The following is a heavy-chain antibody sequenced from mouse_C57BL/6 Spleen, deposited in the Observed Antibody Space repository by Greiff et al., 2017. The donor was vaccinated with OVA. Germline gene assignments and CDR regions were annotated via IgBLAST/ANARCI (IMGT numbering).Heavy chain of an antibody. D-gene: IGHD4-1*01. CDR2: ISDGGSYT. CDR1: GFTFSSYA. CDR3: ARGPSGTRYFDY. Sequence: EVKLVESGGGLVKPGGSLKLSCAASGFTFSSYAMSWVRQTPEKRLEWVATISDGGSYTYYPDNVKGRFTISRDNAKNNLYLQMSHLKSEDTAMYYCARGPSGTRYFDYWGQGTTLTVSS. V-gene: IGHV5-4*03. J-gene: IGHJ2*01.